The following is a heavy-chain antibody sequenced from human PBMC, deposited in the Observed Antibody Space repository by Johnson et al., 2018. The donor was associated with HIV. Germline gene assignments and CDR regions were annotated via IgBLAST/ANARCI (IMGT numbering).Heavy chain of an antibody. D-gene: IGHD2-21*02. Sequence: VQLVESGGGLVQPGRSLRLSCAASGFTFDDYAMHWVRQAPGKGLEWVSGISWNSGSIGYADSVKGRFTISRDNAKNSLYLQMNSLRPEDTAMYYCARLRQEANCGADCHWAIWGQGTMVTVSS. V-gene: IGHV3-9*01. CDR1: GFTFDDYA. CDR2: ISWNSGSI. CDR3: ARLRQEANCGADCHWAI. J-gene: IGHJ3*02.